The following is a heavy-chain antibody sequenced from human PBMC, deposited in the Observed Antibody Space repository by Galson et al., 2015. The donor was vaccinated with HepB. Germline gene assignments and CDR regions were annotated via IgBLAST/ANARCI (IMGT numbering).Heavy chain of an antibody. CDR1: GFTFSNAW. CDR3: TTGGWGYCSSTSCYVDNYGDAFDI. J-gene: IGHJ3*02. V-gene: IGHV3-15*01. D-gene: IGHD2-2*01. Sequence: SLRLSCAASGFTFSNAWMSWVRQAPGKGLEWVGRIKSETDGGTTDYAAPVKGRFTISRDDSKNTLYLQMNSLKTEDTAVYYCTTGGWGYCSSTSCYVDNYGDAFDIWGQGTMVTVSS. CDR2: IKSETDGGTT.